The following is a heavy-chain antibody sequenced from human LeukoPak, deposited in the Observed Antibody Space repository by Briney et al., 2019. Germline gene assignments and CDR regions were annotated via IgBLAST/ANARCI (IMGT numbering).Heavy chain of an antibody. D-gene: IGHD2-15*01. CDR1: GGSISSYY. CDR2: IYCSGST. Sequence: PSETLSLTCTVSGGSISSYYWSWIRQPPGKGLEWIGYIYCSGSTNYNPSLKSRVTISVDTSKNQFSLKLSSVTAADTAVYYCARLSFRGYCSGGSCSRFFDYWGQGTLVTVSS. V-gene: IGHV4-59*01. J-gene: IGHJ4*02. CDR3: ARLSFRGYCSGGSCSRFFDY.